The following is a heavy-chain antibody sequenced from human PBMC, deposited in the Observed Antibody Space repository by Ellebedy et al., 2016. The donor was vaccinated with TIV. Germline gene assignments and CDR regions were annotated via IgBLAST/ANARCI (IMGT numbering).Heavy chain of an antibody. V-gene: IGHV3-11*01. CDR2: ISDSDNTI. CDR1: GFTFRDYY. D-gene: IGHD3-22*01. J-gene: IGHJ4*02. CDR3: ARGDSSGFFEY. Sequence: GESLKISCAASGFTFRDYYQMSWLRQAQGKELEGSSYISDSDNTIYYADAVKGRFTISRDNAKNSLYLQMNSLRAEETDVYYCARGDSSGFFEYWGQGTLVTVSS.